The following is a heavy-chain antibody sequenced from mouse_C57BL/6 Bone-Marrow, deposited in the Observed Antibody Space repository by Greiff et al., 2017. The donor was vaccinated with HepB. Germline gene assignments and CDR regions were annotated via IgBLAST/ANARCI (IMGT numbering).Heavy chain of an antibody. Sequence: QVHVKQSGAELVRPGASVTLSCKASGYTFTDYEMHWVKQTPVHGLEWIGAIDPETGGTAYNQKFKGKAILTADKSSSTAYMELRSLTSEDSAVYYCTRGGGNYVFDYWGQGTTLTVSS. CDR3: TRGGGNYVFDY. V-gene: IGHV1-15*01. CDR2: IDPETGGT. J-gene: IGHJ2*01. CDR1: GYTFTDYE. D-gene: IGHD2-1*01.